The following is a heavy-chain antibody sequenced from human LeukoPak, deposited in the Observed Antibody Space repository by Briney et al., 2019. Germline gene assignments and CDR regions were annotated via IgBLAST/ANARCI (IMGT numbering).Heavy chain of an antibody. J-gene: IGHJ4*02. Sequence: PSETLSLTCTVSGGSISSGGYYWSWIRQHPGKGLEWIGYIYYSGSTYYNPSLKGRVTISVDTSKYQFSLKLSSVTAVDTAVYYCARDPESKPAVAGTDVFPANYFDYWGQGTLVTVSS. CDR2: IYYSGST. CDR1: GGSISSGGYY. D-gene: IGHD6-19*01. V-gene: IGHV4-31*03. CDR3: ARDPESKPAVAGTDVFPANYFDY.